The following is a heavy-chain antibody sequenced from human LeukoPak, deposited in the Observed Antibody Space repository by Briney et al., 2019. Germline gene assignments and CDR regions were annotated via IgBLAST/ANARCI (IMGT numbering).Heavy chain of an antibody. CDR3: ARVRSGFYHDY. Sequence: GGSLRLSCVASGFTFSSYSMIWVRQAPGKGLEWVSYITSGGSTINYADSVKGRFTISRDNAKNSLYLQMNSLRAEDTAVYYCARVRSGFYHDYWGQGTLVTVSP. CDR1: GFTFSSYS. CDR2: ITSGGSTI. D-gene: IGHD3-22*01. V-gene: IGHV3-48*01. J-gene: IGHJ4*02.